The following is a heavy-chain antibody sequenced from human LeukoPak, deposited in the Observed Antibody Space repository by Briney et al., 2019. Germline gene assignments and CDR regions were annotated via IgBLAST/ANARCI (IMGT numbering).Heavy chain of an antibody. CDR3: TRSYQLLSYYGMDV. Sequence: PGGSLRLSCAASGFTFSSYGMHWVRQAPGKGLEWVAVIWYDGSNKYYADSVKGRFTISRDNSKNTLYLQMNSLRAEDTAVYYCTRSYQLLSYYGMDVWGQGTTVTVSS. CDR1: GFTFSSYG. V-gene: IGHV3-33*01. D-gene: IGHD2-2*01. CDR2: IWYDGSNK. J-gene: IGHJ6*02.